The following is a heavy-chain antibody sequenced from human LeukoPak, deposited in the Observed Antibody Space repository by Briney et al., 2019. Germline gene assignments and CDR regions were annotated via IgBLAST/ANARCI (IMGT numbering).Heavy chain of an antibody. CDR3: ARVQGMTTVATVDY. D-gene: IGHD4-23*01. CDR2: ISAYNGNT. J-gene: IGHJ4*02. V-gene: IGHV1-18*01. CDR1: GYTFTSYG. Sequence: ASVKVSCKASGYTFTSYGISWVRQAPGQGLEWMGWISAYNGNTNYAQKLQGRVTMTTDTSTSTAYMELRSLRSDDTAVYYCARVQGMTTVATVDYWGQGTLVTVSS.